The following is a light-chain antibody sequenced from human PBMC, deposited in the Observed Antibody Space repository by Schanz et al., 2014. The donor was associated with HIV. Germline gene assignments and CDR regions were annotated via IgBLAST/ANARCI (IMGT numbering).Light chain of an antibody. CDR1: SSTFRSNA. CDR2: NTY. V-gene: IGLV1-44*01. J-gene: IGLJ3*02. Sequence: QSVLTQPPSTSGTPGQRVTISCSGSSSTFRSNAVNWYQQLPGTAPQLLISNTYHRPSGVPDRFSGSQSGTSASLAISGLQAEDEADFFCATWDDSLKGWVFGGGTKLTVL. CDR3: ATWDDSLKGWV.